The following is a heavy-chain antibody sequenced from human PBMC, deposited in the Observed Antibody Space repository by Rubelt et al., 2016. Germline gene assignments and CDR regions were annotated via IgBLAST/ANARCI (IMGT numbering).Heavy chain of an antibody. CDR2: INRSGANT. V-gene: IGHV3-23*01. CDR1: GFTFSNYA. CDR3: ALHYYPLK. Sequence: EVQLLESGGDLVQPGVSLRLSCAASGFTFSNYAMTWVRQAPGKGLEWVSTINRSGANTYYADSVKGRFTISRDNAKNSLYLQMNSLRAEDTAGYYCALHYYPLKWGQGTQVTVSS. D-gene: IGHD3-10*01. J-gene: IGHJ4*02.